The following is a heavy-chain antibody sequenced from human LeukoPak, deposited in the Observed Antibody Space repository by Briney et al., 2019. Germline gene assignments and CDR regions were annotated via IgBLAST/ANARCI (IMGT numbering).Heavy chain of an antibody. CDR2: IYSGGST. J-gene: IGHJ5*02. Sequence: GGSLRLSCAASGFTVSSNYMSWVRQAPGKGLEWVSVIYSGGSTYYADSVKGRFTISRDNSKNTLYLQMNSLRAEDTAVYYCARHVATGLVIYHRKSKNWFDPWGQGTLVTVSS. CDR3: ARHVATGLVIYHRKSKNWFDP. V-gene: IGHV3-53*01. D-gene: IGHD3/OR15-3a*01. CDR1: GFTVSSNY.